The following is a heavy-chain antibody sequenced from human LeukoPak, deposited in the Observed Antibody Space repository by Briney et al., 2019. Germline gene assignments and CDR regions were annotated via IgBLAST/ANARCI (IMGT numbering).Heavy chain of an antibody. CDR3: TKDQLRYFDWGENWFDP. Sequence: SLRLSCVASGFTFEDYAMHWVRQAPGTGLEWVSGINWNSGNIAYADSVKGRFTITRDNAKNSLYLQMNSLTAEDTAVYYCTKDQLRYFDWGENWFDPWGQGTLVTVSS. J-gene: IGHJ5*02. CDR1: GFTFEDYA. V-gene: IGHV3-9*01. CDR2: INWNSGNI. D-gene: IGHD3-9*01.